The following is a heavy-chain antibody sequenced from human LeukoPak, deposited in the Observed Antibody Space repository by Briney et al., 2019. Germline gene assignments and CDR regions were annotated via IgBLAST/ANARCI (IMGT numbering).Heavy chain of an antibody. J-gene: IGHJ6*02. CDR3: ARARVVPADYYYGMDV. V-gene: IGHV1-46*01. Sequence: ASVKVSCKASGYTFTSNYMHWVRQAPGQGLEWMGIINPSGGSTSYAQKFQGRVTMTRDTSTSTVYMELSSLGSEDTAVYYCARARVVPADYYYGMDVWGQGTTVTVSS. CDR1: GYTFTSNY. CDR2: INPSGGST. D-gene: IGHD2-2*01.